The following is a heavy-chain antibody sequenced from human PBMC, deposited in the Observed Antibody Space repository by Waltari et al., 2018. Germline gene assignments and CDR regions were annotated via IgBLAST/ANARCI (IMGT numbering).Heavy chain of an antibody. CDR1: GGTFSSYA. J-gene: IGHJ6*02. V-gene: IGHV1-69*01. D-gene: IGHD3-3*01. Sequence: QVQLVQSGAEVKKPGSSVKVSCKASGGTFSSYAIRWVRQAPGQGLGWMGGIIPIFGTANYAQKFQGRVTITADESTSTAYMELSSLRSEDTAVYYCARRGPITIFGGGDYYGMDVWGQGTTVTVSS. CDR2: IIPIFGTA. CDR3: ARRGPITIFGGGDYYGMDV.